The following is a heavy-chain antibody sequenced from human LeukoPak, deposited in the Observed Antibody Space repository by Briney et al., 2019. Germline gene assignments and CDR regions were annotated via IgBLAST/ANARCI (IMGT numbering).Heavy chain of an antibody. V-gene: IGHV3-21*01. J-gene: IGHJ5*02. Sequence: GGSLRLSCAASGFTFSSYSMNWVRQAPGKGLEWVSSISSSSSYIYYADSVKGRFTISRDNAKNSLYLQMNSLRAEDTAVCYCASARGVTWFDPWGQGTLVTVSS. CDR1: GFTFSSYS. CDR2: ISSSSSYI. CDR3: ASARGVTWFDP. D-gene: IGHD3-10*01.